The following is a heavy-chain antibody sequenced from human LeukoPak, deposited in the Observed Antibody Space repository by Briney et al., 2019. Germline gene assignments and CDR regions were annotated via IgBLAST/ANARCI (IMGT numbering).Heavy chain of an antibody. Sequence: PGGSLRLSCAAFGFTFSSYAMSWVRQVPGKGLEWVSAISGSGGSTYYADSVKGRFTISRDNSKNTLYLQMNSLRAEDTAVYYCAKERGYSGYEVIDYWGQGTLVTVSS. D-gene: IGHD5-12*01. CDR2: ISGSGGST. V-gene: IGHV3-23*01. CDR1: GFTFSSYA. J-gene: IGHJ4*02. CDR3: AKERGYSGYEVIDY.